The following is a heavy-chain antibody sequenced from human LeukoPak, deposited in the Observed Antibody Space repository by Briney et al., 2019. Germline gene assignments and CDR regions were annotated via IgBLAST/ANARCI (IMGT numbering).Heavy chain of an antibody. CDR3: VRESFSRGDFN. CDR2: IKYDGDEK. V-gene: IGHV3-7*01. D-gene: IGHD7-27*01. CDR1: GFIFSTYW. Sequence: GGSLKLSCAASGFIFSTYWMTWVRQAPGKGLEWVATIKYDGDEKFYVDSVTGRFTISRDNAKNSLYLQMNSLTAEDTAVYYCVRESFSRGDFNWGQGTLVSVSS. J-gene: IGHJ4*02.